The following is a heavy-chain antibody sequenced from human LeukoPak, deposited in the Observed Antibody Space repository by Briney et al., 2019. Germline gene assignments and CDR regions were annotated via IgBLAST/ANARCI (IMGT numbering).Heavy chain of an antibody. D-gene: IGHD2-2*01. CDR2: VYYLGTT. J-gene: IGHJ5*02. Sequence: SETLSLTCTVSGGSIMNFLWSWIRQTPGKGLEWIGYVYYLGTTAYNPSLESRVTISVDTSKNHFSLKLSSLTAADTGVYYCAKCRGPFDPWGQGTLVTVSS. CDR1: GGSIMNFL. V-gene: IGHV4-59*01. CDR3: AKCRGPFDP.